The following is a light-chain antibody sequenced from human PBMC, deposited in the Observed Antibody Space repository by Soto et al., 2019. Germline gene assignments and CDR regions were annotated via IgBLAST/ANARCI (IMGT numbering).Light chain of an antibody. J-gene: IGLJ1*01. Sequence: QSVLTQPASVSGSPGQSIAISCTGTSSEVGGYDYVSWYQQHPGKAPKLMIYDVSNRPSGVSNRFSGSKSDNTASLTISGLQAEDEADYYCRSYTSSSTYVFGTGTKLTVL. V-gene: IGLV2-14*01. CDR3: RSYTSSSTYV. CDR2: DVS. CDR1: SSEVGGYDY.